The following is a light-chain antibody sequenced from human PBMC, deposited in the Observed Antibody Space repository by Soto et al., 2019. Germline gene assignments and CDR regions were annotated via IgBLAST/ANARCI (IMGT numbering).Light chain of an antibody. CDR2: DAS. J-gene: IGKJ5*01. CDR1: QSVSSSY. Sequence: EIVLTQSPGTLSLSPGERATLSCRASQSVSSSYLAWYQQKPGQAPRLLIYDASNRATGIPDRFSGSGSGTDFTLTISRLEPEDFAVYYCQQYGSSPSITFGQGTRLEIK. CDR3: QQYGSSPSIT. V-gene: IGKV3-20*01.